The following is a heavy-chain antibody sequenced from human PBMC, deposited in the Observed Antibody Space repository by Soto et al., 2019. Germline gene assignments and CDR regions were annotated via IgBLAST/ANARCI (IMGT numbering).Heavy chain of an antibody. CDR1: GFTFSSYA. D-gene: IGHD3-22*01. CDR2: ISYDGSNK. V-gene: IGHV3-30-3*01. Sequence: PGGSLRLSCAASGFTFSSYAMHWVRQAPGKGLEWVAVISYDGSNKYYADSVKGRFTISRDNSKNTLYLQMNSLRAEDTAVYYCARDWTVDSSGYYLGVMDVWGQGTTVTVSS. CDR3: ARDWTVDSSGYYLGVMDV. J-gene: IGHJ6*02.